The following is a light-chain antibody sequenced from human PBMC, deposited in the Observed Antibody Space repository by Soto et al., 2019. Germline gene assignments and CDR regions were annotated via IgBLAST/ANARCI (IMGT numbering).Light chain of an antibody. V-gene: IGKV3-15*01. CDR1: QSVSSN. Sequence: EIVMKQSPATLSVSPGERATLSCRASQSVSSNLAWYQQKPGQAPRLLIYGASTRATGIPARFSGSGSGTEFTLTISSLQSEDFAGYYGQQYNNWPPETFGQGTKVDIK. CDR3: QQYNNWPPET. CDR2: GAS. J-gene: IGKJ1*01.